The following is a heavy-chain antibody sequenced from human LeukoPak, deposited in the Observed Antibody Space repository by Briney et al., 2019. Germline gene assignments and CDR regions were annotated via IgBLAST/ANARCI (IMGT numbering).Heavy chain of an antibody. V-gene: IGHV3-7*05. Sequence: GGSLRLSCAASGFTFSRYWMNWVRQAPGKGLEWVANIKQDGNEKYYVDSVKGRLTISRDNSKNTLYLQMNSLRAEDTAVYYCARDRHQGYYFDYWGQGTLVTVSS. CDR1: GFTFSRYW. CDR3: ARDRHQGYYFDY. CDR2: IKQDGNEK. J-gene: IGHJ4*02. D-gene: IGHD2-2*01.